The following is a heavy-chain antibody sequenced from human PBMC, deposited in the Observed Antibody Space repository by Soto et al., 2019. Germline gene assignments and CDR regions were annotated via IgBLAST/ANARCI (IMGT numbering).Heavy chain of an antibody. J-gene: IGHJ4*02. V-gene: IGHV3-21*06. CDR1: GFIFRSYS. Sequence: GTQRLSCTASGFIFRSYSMAWVRQAPGKGLEWLSYITSSSAYIYYADSVRGRFTISRDNAQNPVYLHVNNLRAEDTAVYYSTRAIPRTSFDLWGQAT. D-gene: IGHD2-21*01. CDR2: ITSSSAYI. CDR3: TRAIPRTSFDL.